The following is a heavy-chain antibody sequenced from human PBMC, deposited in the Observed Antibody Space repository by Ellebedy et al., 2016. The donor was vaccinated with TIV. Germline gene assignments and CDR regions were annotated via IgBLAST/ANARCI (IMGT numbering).Heavy chain of an antibody. CDR1: GFSFSNAY. CDR2: IYYSGIT. J-gene: IGHJ4*02. CDR3: ARHRTRTVVATAVFDY. Sequence: EALKISCAASGFSFSNAYMNWVRQNPGKVREWSGSIYYSGITHYNPSLKSQITISLDTAKNQFSLRLGSVTAADTAVYYCARHRTRTVVATAVFDYWGQGSLVTVSS. V-gene: IGHV4-39*01. D-gene: IGHD2-21*02.